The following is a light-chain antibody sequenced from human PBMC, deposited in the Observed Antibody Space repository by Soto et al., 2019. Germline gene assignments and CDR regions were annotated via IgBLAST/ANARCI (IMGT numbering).Light chain of an antibody. CDR2: DVS. CDR1: SSDIGGYNY. J-gene: IGLJ2*01. Sequence: QSALTQPASVSGSPGQSITISCTGTSSDIGGYNYVSWYQQHPGKAPKLMIYDVSNRPSGVSNRFSGSKSGNTASLTISVLQAEDEAEYYCSSYTSSSAYVVFGGGTKLTVL. CDR3: SSYTSSSAYVV. V-gene: IGLV2-14*01.